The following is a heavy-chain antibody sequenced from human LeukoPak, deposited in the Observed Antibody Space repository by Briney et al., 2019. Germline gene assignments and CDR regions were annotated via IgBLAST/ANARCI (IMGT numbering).Heavy chain of an antibody. CDR1: GFTFSGSA. V-gene: IGHV3-73*01. J-gene: IGHJ6*02. D-gene: IGHD6-13*01. CDR2: IRSKSNNYAT. Sequence: GGSLRLSCTASGFTFSGSAMHWVRQASGKGLEWVGLIRSKSNNYATAYAASVKGRFTISRDDSRNTAYLQMSSLKTEDTAVYYCTRQVAAAAYYYSYGMDVWGQGTTVTVSS. CDR3: TRQVAAAAYYYSYGMDV.